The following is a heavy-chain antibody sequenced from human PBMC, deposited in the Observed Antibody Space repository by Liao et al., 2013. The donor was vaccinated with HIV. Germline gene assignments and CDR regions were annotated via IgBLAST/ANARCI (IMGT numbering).Heavy chain of an antibody. J-gene: IGHJ4*02. V-gene: IGHV4-4*07. D-gene: IGHD3-3*01. Sequence: QVQLQESGPGLVKPSETLSLTCTVSGGSISSYYWTWIRQPAGKGLEWIGRIYAGGSTHYNPSLESRVTMSVDTSRNQFSLKLSSVTAADTAMYYCARGTEYYDFWNSYYWTFDYWGQGTLVTVSS. CDR2: IYAGGST. CDR3: ARGTEYYDFWNSYYWTFDY. CDR1: GGSISSYY.